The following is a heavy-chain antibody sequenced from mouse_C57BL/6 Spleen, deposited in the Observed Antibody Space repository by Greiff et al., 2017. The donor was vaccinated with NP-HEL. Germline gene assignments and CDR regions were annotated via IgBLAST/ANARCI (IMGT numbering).Heavy chain of an antibody. J-gene: IGHJ3*01. CDR1: GYTFTSYW. CDR3: ARWLLPRFAY. V-gene: IGHV1-7*01. D-gene: IGHD2-3*01. CDR2: INPSSGYT. Sequence: QVQLQQSGAELAKPGASVKLSCKASGYTFTSYWMHWVKQRPGQGLEWIGYINPSSGYTKYNQKFKAKATLTADKSSSTAYMQLSSLTYEDSAVYYCARWLLPRFAYWGQGTLVTVSA.